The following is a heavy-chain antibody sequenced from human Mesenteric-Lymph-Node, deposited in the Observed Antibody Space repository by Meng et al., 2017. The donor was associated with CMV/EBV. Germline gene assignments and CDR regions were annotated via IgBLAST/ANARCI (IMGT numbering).Heavy chain of an antibody. V-gene: IGHV3-30*02. Sequence: GGSLRLSCAASGFTFSTFAMHWVRRAPGKGLEWVAYIVKDDGRTRYYADSMRGRFTISRDNSKNTVYLQMNNVRTEDTAVYYCAKDRPEILGLDPWGQGTLVTVSS. CDR1: GFTFSTFA. CDR3: AKDRPEILGLDP. D-gene: IGHD1-14*01. CDR2: IVKDDGRTR. J-gene: IGHJ5*02.